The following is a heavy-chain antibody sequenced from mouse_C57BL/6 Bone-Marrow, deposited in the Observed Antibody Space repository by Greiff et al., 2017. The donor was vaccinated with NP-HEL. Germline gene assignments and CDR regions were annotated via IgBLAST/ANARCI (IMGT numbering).Heavy chain of an antibody. V-gene: IGHV2-2*01. Sequence: VKLMESGPGLVQPSQSLSITCTVSGFSLTSYGVHWVRQSPGKGLEWLGVIWSGGSTDYNAAFISRLSISKDNSKSQVFFKMNSLQADDTAIYYCARSYYDGSSYDAGGYAMDYWGQGTSVTVSS. CDR1: GFSLTSYG. D-gene: IGHD1-1*01. CDR2: IWSGGST. J-gene: IGHJ4*01. CDR3: ARSYYDGSSYDAGGYAMDY.